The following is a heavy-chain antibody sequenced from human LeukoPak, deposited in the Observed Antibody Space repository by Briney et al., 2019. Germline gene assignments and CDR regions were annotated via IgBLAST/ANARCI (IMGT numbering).Heavy chain of an antibody. V-gene: IGHV3-74*01. Sequence: GRCLSLSCAASGFTFISYWMHWVRHDPGRGLVWVSRINADGGSTSYAASVKGRFTISRDNAKNTLYLQMNSLRAEDTAVYYCARTATDAFDIWGQGTMVTVSS. CDR1: GFTFISYW. J-gene: IGHJ3*02. CDR3: ARTATDAFDI. CDR2: INADGGST. D-gene: IGHD2-21*02.